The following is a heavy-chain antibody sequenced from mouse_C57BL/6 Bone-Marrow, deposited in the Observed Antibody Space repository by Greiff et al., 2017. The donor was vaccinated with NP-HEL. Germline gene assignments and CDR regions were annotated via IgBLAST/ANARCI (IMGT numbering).Heavy chain of an antibody. J-gene: IGHJ1*03. V-gene: IGHV2-2*01. Sequence: QVQLKESGPGLVQPSQSLSITCTVSGFSLTSYGVHWVRQSPGKGLEWLGVIWSGGSTDYNAAFISRLSISKDNSKSPVFFKMNSLQADDTAIYYCARWTTVAYWYFDVWGTGTTVTVSS. CDR3: ARWTTVAYWYFDV. D-gene: IGHD1-1*01. CDR2: IWSGGST. CDR1: GFSLTSYG.